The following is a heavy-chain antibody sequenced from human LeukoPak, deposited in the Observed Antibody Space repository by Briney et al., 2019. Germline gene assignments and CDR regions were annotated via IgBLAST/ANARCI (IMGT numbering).Heavy chain of an antibody. CDR1: GGXISSYY. D-gene: IGHD6-6*01. J-gene: IGHJ4*02. CDR3: ARLWDSSSSLDY. CDR2: IYYSGGT. V-gene: IGHV4-59*08. Sequence: SETLSLTCTVSGGXISSYYCTWIRQPPGKGRGLEWVGYIYYSGGTNYNPSLKSLVTISIDTSKNQVSLKLSPVTAADTAVYYCARLWDSSSSLDYWGQGTLVTVSS.